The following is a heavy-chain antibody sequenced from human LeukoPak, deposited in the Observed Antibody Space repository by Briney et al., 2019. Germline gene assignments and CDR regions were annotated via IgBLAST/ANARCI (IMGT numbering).Heavy chain of an antibody. V-gene: IGHV4-59*11. Sequence: PSETLSLTCTVSGGSISFHYWSWIRQPPGKGLEWIGYIHLSGSTYYDPSLRSRVTISGDTSKNQFSLRLNSATAADTAVYYCAREGVWYFDLWGRGTLVTVSS. CDR1: GGSISFHY. CDR3: AREGVWYFDL. CDR2: IHLSGST. J-gene: IGHJ2*01. D-gene: IGHD3-16*01.